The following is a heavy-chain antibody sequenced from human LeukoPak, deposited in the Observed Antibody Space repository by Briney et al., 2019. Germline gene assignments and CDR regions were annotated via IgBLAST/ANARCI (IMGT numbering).Heavy chain of an antibody. CDR3: AKEYSGYDFDY. CDR1: GFTLRSYD. V-gene: IGHV3-23*01. D-gene: IGHD5-12*01. CDR2: TSGSGVNS. J-gene: IGHJ4*02. Sequence: GGSLRLSCAASGFTLRSYDMSWVRQAPGKGLEWVAATSGSGVNSYYADSVRGRFTISRNNSQNTLYLQMDSLRAEDTALYYCAKEYSGYDFDYWGQGTLVTVSS.